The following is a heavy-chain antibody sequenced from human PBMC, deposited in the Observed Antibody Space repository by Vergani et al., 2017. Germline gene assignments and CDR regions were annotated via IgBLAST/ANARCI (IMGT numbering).Heavy chain of an antibody. D-gene: IGHD3-22*01. V-gene: IGHV3-66*02. CDR1: GFTVSSNY. CDR2: IYSGGST. Sequence: EVQLLESGGGLVQPGGSLRLSCAASGFTVSSNYMSWVRQAPGKGLEWVSVIYSGGSTYYADSVKGRFTISRDNSKNTLYLQMNSLRAEDTAVYYCAREDGVITTAFDIWGQGTMVTVSS. J-gene: IGHJ3*02. CDR3: AREDGVITTAFDI.